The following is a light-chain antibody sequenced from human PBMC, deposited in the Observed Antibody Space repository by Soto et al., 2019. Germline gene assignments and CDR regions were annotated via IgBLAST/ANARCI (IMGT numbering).Light chain of an antibody. Sequence: TLSCRASQSVSSSYLAWYQQKPGQAPRLLIYGASSRATGIPSRFSGSGSGTEFTLTISSLQPDDVATYYCQHYNSYSEAFGQGTKVDIK. CDR2: GAS. J-gene: IGKJ1*01. V-gene: IGKV3-20*02. CDR3: QHYNSYSEA. CDR1: QSVSSSY.